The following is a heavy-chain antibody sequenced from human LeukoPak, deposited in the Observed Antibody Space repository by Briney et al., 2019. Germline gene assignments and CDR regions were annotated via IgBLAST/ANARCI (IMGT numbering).Heavy chain of an antibody. Sequence: GSLRLSCAASGFTFSSYAMTWVRQAPGKGLEWVSGISSSGGTTYHADSVKGRFTISRDNSKNTLYLQMNSLRAEDTAVYYCAKSALRAALDAFDIWGQGTMVTVSS. J-gene: IGHJ3*02. CDR2: ISSSGGTT. CDR3: AKSALRAALDAFDI. CDR1: GFTFSSYA. V-gene: IGHV3-23*01. D-gene: IGHD2-15*01.